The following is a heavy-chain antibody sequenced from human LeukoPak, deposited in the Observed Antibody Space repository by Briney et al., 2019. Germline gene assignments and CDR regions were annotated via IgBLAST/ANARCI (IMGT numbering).Heavy chain of an antibody. J-gene: IGHJ4*02. CDR2: IRYDGSNK. V-gene: IGHV3-30*02. CDR1: GFTFSSYG. D-gene: IGHD6-19*01. Sequence: GGSLRLSCAASGFTFSSYGMHWVRQAPGKGLEWVAFIRYDGSNKYYADSVKGRFTISRDNSKNTLYLQMNSLRAEDTAVYYCAKDRSRQWLVPDAGYFDYWGQGTLVTVSS. CDR3: AKDRSRQWLVPDAGYFDY.